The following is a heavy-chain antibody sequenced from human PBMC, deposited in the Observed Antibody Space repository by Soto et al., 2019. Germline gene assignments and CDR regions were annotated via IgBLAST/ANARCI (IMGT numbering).Heavy chain of an antibody. CDR2: INAGNGNT. J-gene: IGHJ5*02. Sequence: QVQLVQSGAEVKKPGASVKVSCKASGYTFTSYAMHWVRQAPGQRLEWMGGINAGNGNTKYSQKFQGRVTITKNTSASTSYMELSSLRSEDTAVYYGARGPLRNWFDPWGQGTLVTVSS. CDR3: ARGPLRNWFDP. V-gene: IGHV1-3*01. D-gene: IGHD5-12*01. CDR1: GYTFTSYA.